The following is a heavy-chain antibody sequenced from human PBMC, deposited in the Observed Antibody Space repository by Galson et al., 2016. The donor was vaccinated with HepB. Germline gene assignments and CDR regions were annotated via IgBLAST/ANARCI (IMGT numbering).Heavy chain of an antibody. CDR2: IKPSAGYT. V-gene: IGHV1-46*03. Sequence: SVKVSCKASGYTLPRFYMHWVRQAPGQGLEWMGLIKPSAGYTRYARDFQRRVRITMPKGTSTSTLYMELSSLSSEDTAVYYCARTETGIPFDAFDLWGQGTMVTVSS. D-gene: IGHD1-1*01. CDR1: GYTLPRFY. CDR3: ARTETGIPFDAFDL. J-gene: IGHJ3*01.